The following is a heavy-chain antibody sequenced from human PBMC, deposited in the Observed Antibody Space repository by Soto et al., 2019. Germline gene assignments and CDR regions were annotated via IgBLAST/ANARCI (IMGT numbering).Heavy chain of an antibody. CDR2: IGAYNGNT. D-gene: IGHD6-6*01. CDR1: VYTFTNYG. J-gene: IGHJ6*03. CDR3: ARVRQRVGYFYYYMDV. V-gene: IGHV1-18*01. Sequence: QVQLLQSGAAVKKPGASVQVSCKASVYTFTNYGITWVRQAPGQGLEWWGGIGAYNGNTHYTQRLQGRVTMTTDTSTSTAYMELRGLRSDDTAVYYCARVRQRVGYFYYYMDVWGKGTTVTVSS.